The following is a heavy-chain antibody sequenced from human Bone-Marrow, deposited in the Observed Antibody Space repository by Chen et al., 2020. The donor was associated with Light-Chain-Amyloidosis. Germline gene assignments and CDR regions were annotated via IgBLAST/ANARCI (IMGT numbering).Heavy chain of an antibody. CDR2: ISSGGGST. J-gene: IGHJ4*02. V-gene: IGHV3-23*04. CDR1: GFTFDDYG. Sequence: EVQLVESGGGVVRPGGSLRLSCAASGFTFDDYGMSWVRQAPGKGLEWVSGISSGGGSTYYADSVNGRFTISRDNSRNTLYLQMNSLRVEDTAVYYCAKVWYASGTYFENWGQGTLVTVSS. CDR3: AKVWYASGTYFEN. D-gene: IGHD1-26*01.